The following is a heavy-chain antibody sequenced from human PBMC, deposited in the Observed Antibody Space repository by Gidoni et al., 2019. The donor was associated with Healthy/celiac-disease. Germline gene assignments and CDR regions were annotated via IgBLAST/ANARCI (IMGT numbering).Heavy chain of an antibody. V-gene: IGHV3-23*01. D-gene: IGHD6-19*01. J-gene: IGHJ4*02. CDR1: GSTFSCYA. Sequence: EVQPLEFGGGLVQPGGSLRPSRVASGSTFSCYAISWVRQAPGKGLGWVSAISGSGGSTYYADSVKGRFTISRDNSKSTLYLQMNSLRAEDTAVYYCAKGEGIAVAGTDFDYWGQGTLVTVSS. CDR3: AKGEGIAVAGTDFDY. CDR2: ISGSGGST.